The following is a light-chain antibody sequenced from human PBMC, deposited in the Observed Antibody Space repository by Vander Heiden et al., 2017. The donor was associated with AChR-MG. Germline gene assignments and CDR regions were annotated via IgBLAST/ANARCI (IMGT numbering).Light chain of an antibody. V-gene: IGKV1-39*01. CDR3: QRRDATSYT. Sequence: DIHMTQSPSSLSASVGDRVTITCRASQSIRRYFKWSQEKPGKAPKLPIYAASDLESAVPSRSSASGSGTAFTLTISRLKPEDFATISGQRRDATSYTFGQRTKLEIK. CDR2: AAS. J-gene: IGKJ2*01. CDR1: QSIRRY.